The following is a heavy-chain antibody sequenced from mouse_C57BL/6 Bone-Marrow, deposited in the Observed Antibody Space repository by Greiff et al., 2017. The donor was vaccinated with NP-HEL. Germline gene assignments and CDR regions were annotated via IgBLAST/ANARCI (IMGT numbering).Heavy chain of an antibody. V-gene: IGHV1-18*01. D-gene: IGHD1-1*01. Sequence: EVQLQQSGPELVKPGASVKIPCKASGYTFTDYNMDWVKQSHGKSLEWIGDINPNNGGTIYNQKFKGKATLTVDKSSSTAYMELRSLTSEDTAVYYCARRYYYGSFFDYWGQGTTLTVSS. CDR3: ARRYYYGSFFDY. CDR2: INPNNGGT. CDR1: GYTFTDYN. J-gene: IGHJ2*01.